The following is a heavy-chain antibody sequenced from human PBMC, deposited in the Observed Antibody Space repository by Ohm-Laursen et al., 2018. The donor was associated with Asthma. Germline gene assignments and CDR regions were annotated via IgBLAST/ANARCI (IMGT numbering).Heavy chain of an antibody. J-gene: IGHJ4*02. D-gene: IGHD3-10*01. V-gene: IGHV3-9*01. CDR1: GFTFDDYA. Sequence: SLRLSCAASGFTFDDYAMHWVRQAPGKGLEWVSGISWNSGSIGYADSVKGRFTISRDNAKNRLYLQMNSLRAEDTAVYFCARNYYGSGSYLDYWGQGTLVTVSS. CDR3: ARNYYGSGSYLDY. CDR2: ISWNSGSI.